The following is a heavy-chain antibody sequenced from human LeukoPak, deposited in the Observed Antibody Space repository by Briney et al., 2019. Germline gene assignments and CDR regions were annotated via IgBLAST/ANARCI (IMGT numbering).Heavy chain of an antibody. V-gene: IGHV3-7*03. Sequence: GGSLRLSCAASGFTFSGFGMHWVRQAPGKGLEWVANIKQDGSEKYYVDSVKGRFTISRDNAKNSLYLQMDSLRAEDTAVYYCARDQWELRGDAFDIWGQGTMVTVSS. CDR1: GFTFSGFG. J-gene: IGHJ3*02. CDR2: IKQDGSEK. CDR3: ARDQWELRGDAFDI. D-gene: IGHD1-26*01.